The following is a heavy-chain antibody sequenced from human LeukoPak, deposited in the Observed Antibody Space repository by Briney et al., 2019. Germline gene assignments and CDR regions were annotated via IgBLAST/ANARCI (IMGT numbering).Heavy chain of an antibody. D-gene: IGHD2-2*01. J-gene: IGHJ3*02. Sequence: SETLSLTCTVSGGAISSSSYYWGWIRQPPGKGLEWIGSIYYSGSTYYNPSLKSRVTISVDTSKNQFSLKLSSVTAADTAVYYCARAPRSVPAGDDAGDAFDIWGQGTMVTFSS. CDR3: ARAPRSVPAGDDAGDAFDI. CDR2: IYYSGST. V-gene: IGHV4-39*07. CDR1: GGAISSSSYY.